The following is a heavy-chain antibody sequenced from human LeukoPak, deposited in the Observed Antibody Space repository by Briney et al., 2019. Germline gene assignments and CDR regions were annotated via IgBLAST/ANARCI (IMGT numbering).Heavy chain of an antibody. D-gene: IGHD3-10*01. Sequence: TGGSLRLSCAASGFTFDDYAMYWVRQAPGKGLEWVSGISWNSGSIGYADSVKGRFTISRDNAKNSLYLQMNSLRAEDMALYYCAKDRGSGHWYFDLWGRGTLVTVSS. V-gene: IGHV3-9*03. CDR3: AKDRGSGHWYFDL. CDR2: ISWNSGSI. CDR1: GFTFDDYA. J-gene: IGHJ2*01.